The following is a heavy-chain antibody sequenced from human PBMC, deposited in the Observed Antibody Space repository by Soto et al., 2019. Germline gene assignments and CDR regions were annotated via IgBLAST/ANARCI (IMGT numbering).Heavy chain of an antibody. D-gene: IGHD3-9*01. V-gene: IGHV3-53*01. CDR2: IYSGGST. J-gene: IGHJ6*02. Sequence: GGSLRLSCAASGFTVSSNYMNWVRQAPGKGLEWVSVIYSGGSTYYADSVKGRFTISRDNSKNTLYLQMNSLRAEDTAVYYCARASYYDILTGSSATYGMDVWGQGTSVTVSS. CDR1: GFTVSSNY. CDR3: ARASYYDILTGSSATYGMDV.